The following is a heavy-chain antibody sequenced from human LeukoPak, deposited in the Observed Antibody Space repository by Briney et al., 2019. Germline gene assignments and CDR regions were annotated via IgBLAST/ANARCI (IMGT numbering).Heavy chain of an antibody. J-gene: IGHJ6*02. Sequence: GGSLRLSCAASGFTFDDYAMHWVRQAPGKGLEWVSGISWNSGSIGYADSVKGRFTISRDNAKNSLYLQMNSLRAEDTALYYCARGIVVVPAAGAHYGMDVWGRGTTVTVSS. CDR3: ARGIVVVPAAGAHYGMDV. D-gene: IGHD2-2*01. V-gene: IGHV3-9*01. CDR1: GFTFDDYA. CDR2: ISWNSGSI.